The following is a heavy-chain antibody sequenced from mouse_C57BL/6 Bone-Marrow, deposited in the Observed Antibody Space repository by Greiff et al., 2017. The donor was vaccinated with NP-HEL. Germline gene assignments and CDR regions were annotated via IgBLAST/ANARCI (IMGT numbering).Heavy chain of an antibody. D-gene: IGHD2-2*01. CDR2: IYPGDGDT. V-gene: IGHV1-82*01. Sequence: VQLQQSGPELVKPGASVKISCKASGYAFSSSWMNWVKQRPGKGLEWIGRIYPGDGDTNYNGKFKGKATLTADKSSSTAYIQLSSLTSEDSAVYFCARDYYGYVPYAMDYWGQGTSVTVSS. CDR1: GYAFSSSW. J-gene: IGHJ4*01. CDR3: ARDYYGYVPYAMDY.